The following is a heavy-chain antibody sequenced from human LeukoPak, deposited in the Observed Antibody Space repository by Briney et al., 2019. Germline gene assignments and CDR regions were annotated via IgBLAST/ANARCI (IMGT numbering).Heavy chain of an antibody. Sequence: SETLSLTCTVSGGSIISYYWSWIRQPPGKGLEFIGYIYYSGRTNYNPSLKSRVTISVDTSKNQFSLKLSSVTAADTAVYYCARDYYDSSGYYYHDAFDIWGQGTMVTVSS. CDR3: ARDYYDSSGYYYHDAFDI. CDR1: GGSIISYY. V-gene: IGHV4-59*01. CDR2: IYYSGRT. D-gene: IGHD3-22*01. J-gene: IGHJ3*02.